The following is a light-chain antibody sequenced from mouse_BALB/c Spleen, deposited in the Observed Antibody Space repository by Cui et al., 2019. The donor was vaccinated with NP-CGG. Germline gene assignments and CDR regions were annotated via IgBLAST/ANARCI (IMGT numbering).Light chain of an antibody. J-gene: IGLJ1*01. V-gene: IGLV1*01. Sequence: QAAVTQESALTTSPGETVTLTCRSSTGAVTTNNYANWVQEKPDHLFTGLIGGTNNRAPGVPARFSGSLIGDKAALTITGAQTEDEAIYFCALWYSNHWVIGGGTKLTVL. CDR3: ALWYSNHWV. CDR2: GTN. CDR1: TGAVTTNNY.